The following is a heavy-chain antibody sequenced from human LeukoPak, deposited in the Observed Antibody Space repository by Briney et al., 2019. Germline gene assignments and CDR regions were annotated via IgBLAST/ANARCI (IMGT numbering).Heavy chain of an antibody. CDR1: GYTFTGYY. V-gene: IGHV1-2*02. Sequence: ASVKVSRKASGYTFTGYYIHWVRQAPGQGLEWMGWINPDSGGTKSAQKFQGRVTMTRDTSINTAHMELSRLASDDTAVYYCARAPGSGYAFDSWGQGTQVTVSS. D-gene: IGHD5-12*01. CDR2: INPDSGGT. CDR3: ARAPGSGYAFDS. J-gene: IGHJ4*02.